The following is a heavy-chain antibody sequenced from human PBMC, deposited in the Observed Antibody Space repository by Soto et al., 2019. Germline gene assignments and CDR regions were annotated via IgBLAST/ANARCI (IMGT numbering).Heavy chain of an antibody. CDR1: GFTFSSYG. CDR2: IAEDGSNK. V-gene: IGHV3-30*18. Sequence: QVQLVESGGGVVQPGRYLRLSCVASGFTFSSYGMHWVRQAPGKGLEWVADIAEDGSNKYYADSVKGRFTIARDNSKNTLILQMNRLSAEDTAVYYCAKDNCVSPSCYRLYNGFDPWGQGTLVTVSS. CDR3: AKDNCVSPSCYRLYNGFDP. J-gene: IGHJ5*02. D-gene: IGHD2-2*01.